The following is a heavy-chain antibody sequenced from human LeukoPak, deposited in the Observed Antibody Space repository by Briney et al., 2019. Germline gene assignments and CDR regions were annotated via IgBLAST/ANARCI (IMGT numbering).Heavy chain of an antibody. Sequence: SETLSLTCTVSGGSISSYYWSWIRQPPGKGLEWIGYIYYSGSTNYNPSLKSRVTISVDTSKNQFSLKLSSVTAADTAVYYCARLATPYGYFDCWGQGTLVTVSS. D-gene: IGHD3-10*01. CDR3: ARLATPYGYFDC. V-gene: IGHV4-59*08. CDR1: GGSISSYY. J-gene: IGHJ4*02. CDR2: IYYSGST.